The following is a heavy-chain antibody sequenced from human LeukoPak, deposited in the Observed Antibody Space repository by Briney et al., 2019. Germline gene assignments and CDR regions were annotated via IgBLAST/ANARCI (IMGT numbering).Heavy chain of an antibody. Sequence: PSETLSLTCTVSGGSISSYYWSWIRQPPGKGLEWIGYIYYSGSTNYNPSLKSRVTISVDTSKNQFSLKLSSVTAADTAVYYCARVTGYIVEDYFDYWGQGALVTVSS. CDR3: ARVTGYIVEDYFDY. CDR2: IYYSGST. CDR1: GGSISSYY. J-gene: IGHJ4*02. V-gene: IGHV4-59*01. D-gene: IGHD3-22*01.